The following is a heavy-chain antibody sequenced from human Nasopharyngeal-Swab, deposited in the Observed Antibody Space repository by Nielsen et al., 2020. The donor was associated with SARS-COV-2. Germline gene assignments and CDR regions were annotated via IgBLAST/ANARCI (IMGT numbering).Heavy chain of an antibody. CDR2: ISSSSSTS. J-gene: IGHJ4*02. D-gene: IGHD1-26*01. CDR1: EFTKSRKG. CDR3: ARDVAIVGATLEN. Sequence: GGSLRLSCAASEFTKSRKGMHWVRQAPGKGLEWVAYISSSSSTSYYADSVKGRFTISRDNPKNSLYLQMNSLRDEDTALYYCARDVAIVGATLENWGQGTLVTVSS. V-gene: IGHV3-48*02.